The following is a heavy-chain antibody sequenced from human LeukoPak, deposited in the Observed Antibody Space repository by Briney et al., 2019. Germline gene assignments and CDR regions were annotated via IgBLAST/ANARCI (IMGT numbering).Heavy chain of an antibody. J-gene: IGHJ5*02. CDR1: GGSINSYY. V-gene: IGHV4-59*01. CDR3: ARGGYYGSGNDFRFDP. D-gene: IGHD3-10*01. CDR2: IHYTGST. Sequence: ETLSLTCTVSGGSINSYYWSWIRQPPGKGLECIGYIHYTGSTNYNPSLKSRVTISVDTSKSQFSLKLSSVTAADTAIYYCARGGYYGSGNDFRFDPWGQGTLVTVSS.